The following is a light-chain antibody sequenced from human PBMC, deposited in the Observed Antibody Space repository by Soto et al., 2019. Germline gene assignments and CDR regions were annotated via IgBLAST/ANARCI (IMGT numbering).Light chain of an antibody. J-gene: IGLJ2*01. CDR1: SSDVGSYNR. CDR3: SSYTSSSTVV. V-gene: IGLV2-18*02. Sequence: QSALTQPPSVSGSPGQSVTISCTGTSSDVGSYNRVSWYQQPPGTAPKLMIYEVSNRPSGVPDRFPGSKSGNTASLTISGLKAEDEADYYCSSYTSSSTVVFGGGTKLTVL. CDR2: EVS.